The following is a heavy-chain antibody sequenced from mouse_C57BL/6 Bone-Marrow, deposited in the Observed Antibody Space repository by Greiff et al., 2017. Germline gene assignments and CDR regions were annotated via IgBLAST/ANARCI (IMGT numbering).Heavy chain of an antibody. D-gene: IGHD2-3*01. CDR1: GYTFTSYW. CDR2: IYPGNSDT. J-gene: IGHJ3*01. V-gene: IGHV1-5*01. Sequence: VQLQQSGTVLARPGASVKMSCKTSGYTFTSYWMHWVKQRPGQGLEWIGAIYPGNSDTSYNQKFKGKAKLTAVTSASTAYMGLSSLTNEDSAVYYCTRPYEGYYVTWCAYWGQGTLVTVSA. CDR3: TRPYEGYYVTWCAY.